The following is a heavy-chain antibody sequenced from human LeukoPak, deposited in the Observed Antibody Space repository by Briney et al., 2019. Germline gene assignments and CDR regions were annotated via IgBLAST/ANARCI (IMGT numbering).Heavy chain of an antibody. D-gene: IGHD3-22*01. CDR1: GFTFSSYA. J-gene: IGHJ4*02. CDR3: AKEGYDSSSYYNANRNYFDY. CDR2: ISGSGGST. Sequence: PGGSLRLSCAASGFTFSSYAMSWVRQAPGKGLEWVSAISGSGGSTYYADSVKGRFTISRDNSKNTLYLQMNSLRAEDTAVYYCAKEGYDSSSYYNANRNYFDYWGQGTLVTVSS. V-gene: IGHV3-23*01.